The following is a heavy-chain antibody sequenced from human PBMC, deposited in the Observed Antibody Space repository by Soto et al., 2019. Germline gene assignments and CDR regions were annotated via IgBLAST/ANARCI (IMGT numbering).Heavy chain of an antibody. D-gene: IGHD3-10*02. CDR3: ARGGLYFCSVSYNSYFMVL. CDR2: IYYSGST. CDR1: GGSISSYY. V-gene: IGHV4-59*01. J-gene: IGHJ6*03. Sequence: SETLCLTCTVSGGSISSYYWSWIRQPPGKGLEWIGYIYYSGSTNYNPSLKSRVTILVDTSRNQFSLKLSSVTAADTAVYYCARGGLYFCSVSYNSYFMVLWCKGTLVTVSS.